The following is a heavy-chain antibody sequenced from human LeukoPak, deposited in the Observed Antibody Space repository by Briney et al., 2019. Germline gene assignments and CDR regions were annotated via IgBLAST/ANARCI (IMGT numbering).Heavy chain of an antibody. J-gene: IGHJ5*02. Sequence: SETLSLTCTVSGGSISSYCWSWIRQPPGKGLEWIGYIYTSGSTNYNPSLKSRVTISVDTSKNQFSLKLSSVTAADTAVYYCARRRVAGNYYGSGSYYTNWFDPWGQGTLVTVSS. CDR3: ARRRVAGNYYGSGSYYTNWFDP. CDR2: IYTSGST. V-gene: IGHV4-4*09. D-gene: IGHD3-10*01. CDR1: GGSISSYC.